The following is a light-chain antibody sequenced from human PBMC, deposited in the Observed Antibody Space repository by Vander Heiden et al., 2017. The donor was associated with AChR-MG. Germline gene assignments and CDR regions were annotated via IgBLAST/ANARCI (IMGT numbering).Light chain of an antibody. CDR2: DDS. Sequence: SYVLTQPPSASAAPVQTARITCGGNHIGSKSVHWYQQTPGQAPVLVVYDDSDRPSGIPERFSGSNSGNTATLTISRVEAGDEADYYCQVWDSSSDHPYVFGTGTKVTVL. V-gene: IGLV3-21*02. CDR3: QVWDSSSDHPYV. CDR1: HIGSKS. J-gene: IGLJ1*01.